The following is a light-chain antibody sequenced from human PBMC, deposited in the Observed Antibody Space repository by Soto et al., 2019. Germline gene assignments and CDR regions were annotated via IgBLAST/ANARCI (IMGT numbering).Light chain of an antibody. CDR2: TNI. V-gene: IGLV1-40*01. CDR3: QSYDSSLSALV. J-gene: IGLJ2*01. Sequence: QTVVTQPPSVSGAPGQRVTISCTGSSSNIGAGYDVHWYQQLPGTAPKLLIDTNINRPSGVPDRFSGSKSGTSASLAITGLQAEDEADYYCQSYDSSLSALVFGGGTKLTVL. CDR1: SSNIGAGYD.